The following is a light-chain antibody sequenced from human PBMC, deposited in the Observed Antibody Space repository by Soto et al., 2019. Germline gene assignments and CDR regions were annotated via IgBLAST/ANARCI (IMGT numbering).Light chain of an antibody. CDR3: QQYNDWPPWT. V-gene: IGKV3-15*01. CDR1: QSVSTN. Sequence: EILMTQSPATLSVSPGETVTLSCRASQSVSTNLAWFQQKPGLAPRPFIYGTSIRATGVPARFSGSGSGTEFTLTISNLQXXXXXVYYCQQYNDWPPWTFGQGTRVEI. J-gene: IGKJ1*01. CDR2: GTS.